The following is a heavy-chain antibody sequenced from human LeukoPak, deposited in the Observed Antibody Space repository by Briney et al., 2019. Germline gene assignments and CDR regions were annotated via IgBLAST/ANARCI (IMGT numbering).Heavy chain of an antibody. CDR1: GFTFSSYA. J-gene: IGHJ1*01. V-gene: IGHV3-23*01. CDR2: ISGSGGST. D-gene: IGHD3-3*01. Sequence: GGSLRLSCAASGFTFSSYAMSWVRQAPGKGLGWVSAISGSGGSTYYADSVKGRFTISRDNSKNTLYLQMNSLRAEDTAVYYCAKDQGEEYYDFWSGPFQHWGQGTLVNVAS. CDR3: AKDQGEEYYDFWSGPFQH.